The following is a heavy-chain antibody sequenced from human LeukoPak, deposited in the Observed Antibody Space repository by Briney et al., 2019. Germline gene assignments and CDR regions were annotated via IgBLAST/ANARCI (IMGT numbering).Heavy chain of an antibody. CDR1: GFAFDDFA. J-gene: IGHJ4*02. V-gene: IGHV3-49*04. CDR3: SRNGLVDFDY. Sequence: GGSLRLSCTTSGFAFDDFAMSWVRQPAWKGLEWVGFIRRRAYGGAAEYAASVKGRFIISRDDSKGIAYLQMNSLKTEDTAVYYCSRNGLVDFDYWGQGSRVIVSP. CDR2: IRRRAYGGAA.